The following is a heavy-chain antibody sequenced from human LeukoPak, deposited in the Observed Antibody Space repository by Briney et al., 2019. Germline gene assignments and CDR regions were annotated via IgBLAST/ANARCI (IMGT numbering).Heavy chain of an antibody. CDR1: GFTLSSYA. CDR2: ISGSGGST. CDR3: AKDAGYYDSSGYSEWDFDY. V-gene: IGHV3-23*01. J-gene: IGHJ4*02. Sequence: GGSLRLSCAASGFTLSSYAMSWVRQAPGKGLEWVSAISGSGGSTYYADSVKGRFTISRDNSKNTLYLQMNSLRAEDTAVYYCAKDAGYYDSSGYSEWDFDYWGQGTLVTVSS. D-gene: IGHD3-22*01.